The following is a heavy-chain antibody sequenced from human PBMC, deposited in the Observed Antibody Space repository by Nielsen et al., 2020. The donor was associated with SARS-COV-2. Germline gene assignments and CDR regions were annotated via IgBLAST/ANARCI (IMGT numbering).Heavy chain of an antibody. D-gene: IGHD3-16*01. Sequence: GESLKISCSASGFTFSTYWMHWVRQAPGKGLVWVSRINSDGSSTSYADSVKGRFTISRDNAKNTLYLQMNSLRAEDTAVYYCVRGLQVPNGLAHRWGQGTLVIVSS. V-gene: IGHV3-74*01. J-gene: IGHJ4*02. CDR1: GFTFSTYW. CDR2: INSDGSST. CDR3: VRGLQVPNGLAHR.